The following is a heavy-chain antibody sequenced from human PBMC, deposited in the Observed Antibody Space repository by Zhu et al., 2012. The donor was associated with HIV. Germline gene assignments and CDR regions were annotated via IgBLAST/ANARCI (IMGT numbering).Heavy chain of an antibody. CDR2: ISWDGGST. V-gene: IGHV3-43D*04. J-gene: IGHJ6*02. CDR3: AKGQGVTMVRGGGPPGMDV. Sequence: EVQLVESGGVVVQPGGSLRLSCAASGFTFDDYAMHWVRQAPGKGLEWVSLISWDGGSTYYADSVKGRFTISRDNSKNSLYLQMNSLRAEDTALYYCAKGQGVTMVRGGGPPGMDVWGQGTTVTVSS. D-gene: IGHD3-10*01. CDR1: GFTFDDYA.